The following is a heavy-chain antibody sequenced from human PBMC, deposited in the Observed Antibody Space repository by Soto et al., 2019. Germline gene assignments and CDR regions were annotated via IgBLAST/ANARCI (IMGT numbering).Heavy chain of an antibody. J-gene: IGHJ6*02. Sequence: ASVKVSCKASGGTFSSYAISWVRQAPGQGLEWMGGIIPIFGTANYAQKFQGRVTITADKSTSTAYMELSSLRSEDTAVYYCARGDHCSGGSCYAEDYYYYYGMDVWGQGTTVTVSS. CDR2: IIPIFGTA. V-gene: IGHV1-69*06. CDR3: ARGDHCSGGSCYAEDYYYYYGMDV. CDR1: GGTFSSYA. D-gene: IGHD2-15*01.